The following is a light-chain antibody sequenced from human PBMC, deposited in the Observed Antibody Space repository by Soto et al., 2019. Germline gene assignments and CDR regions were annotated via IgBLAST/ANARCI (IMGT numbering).Light chain of an antibody. Sequence: ENLSTQSPSTLSVSPGERATLSCRAGQSVSSNLAWYQQKPGQAPRLLIYGVSTRATDIPARFSGSGSGTEFTLTISSLQSEDFAVNYCQQYNTWPPMWPFGQVSNVDVK. CDR1: QSVSSN. CDR2: GVS. J-gene: IGKJ1*01. V-gene: IGKV3-15*01. CDR3: QQYNTWPPMWP.